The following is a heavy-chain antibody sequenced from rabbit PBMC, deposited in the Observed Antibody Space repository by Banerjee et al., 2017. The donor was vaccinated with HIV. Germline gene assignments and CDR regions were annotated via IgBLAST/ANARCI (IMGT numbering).Heavy chain of an antibody. Sequence: QSLEESGGDLVKPGASLTLTCTASGFTISSYWMNWVRQAPGKGLEWIGTIYAGKGNTWYASWAKGRFTISETSSTTVTLQMTSLTAADTATYFCASDGNGWGGDNLWGQGTLVTVS. D-gene: IGHD4-1*01. CDR1: GFTISSYW. CDR3: ASDGNGWGGDNL. J-gene: IGHJ4*01. V-gene: IGHV1S40*01. CDR2: IYAGKGNT.